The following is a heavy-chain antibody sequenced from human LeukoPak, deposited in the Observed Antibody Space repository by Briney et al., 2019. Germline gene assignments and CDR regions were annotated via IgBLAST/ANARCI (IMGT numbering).Heavy chain of an antibody. Sequence: PSETLSLTCTVSGGSISSGSYYWNWIRQPAGKGLEWIGRIYSSGSTNYNPSLKSRVTISVDTSKNQFSLKLSSVTAADTAVYYCARLTGSGWKFFDYWGQGTLVTVSS. V-gene: IGHV4-61*02. D-gene: IGHD6-19*01. CDR3: ARLTGSGWKFFDY. CDR1: GGSISSGSYY. J-gene: IGHJ4*02. CDR2: IYSSGST.